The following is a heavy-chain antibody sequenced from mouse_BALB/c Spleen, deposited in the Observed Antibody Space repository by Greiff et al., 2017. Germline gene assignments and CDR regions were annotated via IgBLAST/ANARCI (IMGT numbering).Heavy chain of an antibody. Sequence: VQLQQSGAELVRPGTSVKVSCKASGYAFTNYLIEWVKQRPGQGLEWIGVINPGSGGTNYNEKFKGKATLTADKSSSTAYMQLSSLTSDDSAVYFCARSGGRAMDYWGQGTSVTVSS. V-gene: IGHV1-54*01. CDR3: ARSGGRAMDY. D-gene: IGHD1-1*02. CDR1: GYAFTNYL. J-gene: IGHJ4*01. CDR2: INPGSGGT.